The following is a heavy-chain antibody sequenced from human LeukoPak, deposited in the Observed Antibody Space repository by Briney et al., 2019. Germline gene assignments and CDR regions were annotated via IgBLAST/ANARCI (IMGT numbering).Heavy chain of an antibody. V-gene: IGHV3-9*01. J-gene: IGHJ4*02. D-gene: IGHD2-2*01. CDR3: AKDRKGYCSSTSCYPFDY. CDR1: GFTFDDYA. Sequence: GGSLRLSCAASGFTFDDYAMHWVRQAPGKGLEWVSGISWNSGSIGYADSVKGRFTISRDNAKNSLYLQMNSLRAEDTALYYCAKDRKGYCSSTSCYPFDYWGQGTLVTVPS. CDR2: ISWNSGSI.